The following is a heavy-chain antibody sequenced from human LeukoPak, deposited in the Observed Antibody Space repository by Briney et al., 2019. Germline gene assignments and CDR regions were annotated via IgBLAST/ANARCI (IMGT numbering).Heavy chain of an antibody. J-gene: IGHJ4*02. CDR2: INHSGST. CDR3: ASWEGGSCGFDY. V-gene: IGHV4-34*01. Sequence: PSETLSLTCAVYGGSFSGYYWSWIRQPPGKGLEWIGEINHSGSTNYNPSLKSRVTISVDTSKNQFSLKLSSVTAADTAVYYCASWEGGSCGFDYWGQGTLVTVSS. CDR1: GGSFSGYY. D-gene: IGHD2-15*01.